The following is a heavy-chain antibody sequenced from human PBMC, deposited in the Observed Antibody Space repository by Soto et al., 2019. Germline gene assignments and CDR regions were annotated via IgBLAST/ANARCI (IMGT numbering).Heavy chain of an antibody. CDR3: ARGEGSISCSSTSCSYFDY. CDR1: GGSFSGYY. Sequence: QVQLQQWGAGLLKPSETLSLTCAVYGGSFSGYYWSWIRQPPGKGLEWIGEINHSGSTNYNPSLNSRVTISVDTSKNQFSLKLSSVTAADTAVYYCARGEGSISCSSTSCSYFDYWGQGTLVTVSS. D-gene: IGHD2-2*01. CDR2: INHSGST. V-gene: IGHV4-34*01. J-gene: IGHJ4*02.